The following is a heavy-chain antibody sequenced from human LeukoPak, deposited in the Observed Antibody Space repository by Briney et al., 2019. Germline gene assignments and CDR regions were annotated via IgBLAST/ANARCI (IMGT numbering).Heavy chain of an antibody. CDR2: VLGSGTRT. D-gene: IGHD3-16*01. CDR1: GFTFSTFG. Sequence: AGGSLRLSCAASGFTFSTFGMSCVRHAPGKGLECVSNVLGSGTRTWYADSVKGRFTISRDNSKNTVYLQMNSLRAEDTAMYYCAKDQVAGVGFLLFDYWGQGTLVTVSS. CDR3: AKDQVAGVGFLLFDY. V-gene: IGHV3-23*01. J-gene: IGHJ4*02.